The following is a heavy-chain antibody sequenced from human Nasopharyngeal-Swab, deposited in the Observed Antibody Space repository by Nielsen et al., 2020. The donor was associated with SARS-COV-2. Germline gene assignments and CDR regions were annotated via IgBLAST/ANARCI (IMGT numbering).Heavy chain of an antibody. CDR2: IYHTGST. D-gene: IGHD1-1*01. CDR3: ARLSSTGSIYYFDY. J-gene: IGHJ4*02. V-gene: IGHV4-30-2*01. Sequence: RQAPGKGLEWVGYIYHTGSTYYNLSLKSRVTISVDRSKNQFSLKLSSVTAADTAVYYCARLSSTGSIYYFDYWGQGTLVTSPQ.